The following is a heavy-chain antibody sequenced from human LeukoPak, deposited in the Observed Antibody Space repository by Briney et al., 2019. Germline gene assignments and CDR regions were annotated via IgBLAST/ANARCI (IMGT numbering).Heavy chain of an antibody. CDR3: ARRYCSSTSCNLNWGNSYYYFDY. Sequence: GASVKVSCKASGYTFTSYGISWVRHAPGQGLEWMGWISAYNGNTNYAQKLQGRVTMTTDTSTSTAYMELRSLRSDDTAVYYCARRYCSSTSCNLNWGNSYYYFDYWGQGTLVTVSS. CDR1: GYTFTSYG. CDR2: ISAYNGNT. J-gene: IGHJ4*02. D-gene: IGHD2-2*01. V-gene: IGHV1-18*01.